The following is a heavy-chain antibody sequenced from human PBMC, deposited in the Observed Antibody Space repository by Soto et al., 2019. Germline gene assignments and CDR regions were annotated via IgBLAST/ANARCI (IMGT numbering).Heavy chain of an antibody. J-gene: IGHJ5*02. D-gene: IGHD2-15*01. CDR3: AKDHSQWSAFDP. CDR2: ISYDGSNK. CDR1: GFTFSSYG. Sequence: PGGSLRLSCAASGFTFSSYGMHWVRQAPGKGLEWVAVISYDGSNKYYADSVKGRFTISRDNSKNTLYLQMNSLRAEDTAVYYCAKDHSQWSAFDPWGQGTLVTVS. V-gene: IGHV3-30*18.